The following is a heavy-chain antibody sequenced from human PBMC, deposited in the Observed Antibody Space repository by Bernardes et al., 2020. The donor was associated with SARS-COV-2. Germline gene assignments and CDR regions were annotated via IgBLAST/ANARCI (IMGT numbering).Heavy chain of an antibody. D-gene: IGHD3-3*01. CDR1: GFTFGDYA. Sequence: GGSLRLSCTASGFTFGDYAMSWVRQAPGKGLEWVGFIRSKAYGGTTEYAASVKGRFTISRDDSKSIAYLQMNSLKTEDTAVYYCTRDLMRGPYDFWSGYTYYYYYYGMDVWGQGTTVTVSS. J-gene: IGHJ6*02. V-gene: IGHV3-49*04. CDR3: TRDLMRGPYDFWSGYTYYYYYYGMDV. CDR2: IRSKAYGGTT.